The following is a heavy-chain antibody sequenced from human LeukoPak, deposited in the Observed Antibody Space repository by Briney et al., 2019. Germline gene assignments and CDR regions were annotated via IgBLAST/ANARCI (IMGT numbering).Heavy chain of an antibody. D-gene: IGHD2-21*02. CDR3: ARGAGDGDY. J-gene: IGHJ4*02. CDR1: GGSISSSSYS. CDR2: IYYSGST. V-gene: IGHV4-39*07. Sequence: MPSETLSLTCTVSGGSISSSSYSWGWIRQPPGKGLEWIGSIYYSGSTYYNPSLKSRVTISVDTSKNQFSLKLSSVTAADTAVYYCARGAGDGDYWGQGTPVTVSS.